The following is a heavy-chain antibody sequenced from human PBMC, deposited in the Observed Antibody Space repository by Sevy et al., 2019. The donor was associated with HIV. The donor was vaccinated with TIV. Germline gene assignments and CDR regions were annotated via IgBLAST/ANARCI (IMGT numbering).Heavy chain of an antibody. D-gene: IGHD6-13*01. CDR1: GFTFNNYA. CDR3: ARGGFSSSWSLGNYFDY. V-gene: IGHV3-30*04. Sequence: GGSLRLSCATSGFTFNNYALHWFRQAPGKGLEWVAVIPDDGNNIYYADSVKGRFTISRDNSKSTLFLQMNSLRAEDTAVYYCARGGFSSSWSLGNYFDYWGQGTLVTVSS. J-gene: IGHJ4*02. CDR2: IPDDGNNI.